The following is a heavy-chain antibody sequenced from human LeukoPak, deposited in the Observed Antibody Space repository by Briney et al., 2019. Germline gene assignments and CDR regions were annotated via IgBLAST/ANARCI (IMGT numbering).Heavy chain of an antibody. CDR3: ARDRDYYGSGSYNYGMDV. Sequence: PGGSLRLSCAASGFTFSSYAMHWVRQAPGKGLEWVAVISYDGSNKYYADSVKGRFTISRDNSKNTLYLQMNSLRAEDTAVYYCARDRDYYGSGSYNYGMDVWGQGTTVTVSS. CDR1: GFTFSSYA. V-gene: IGHV3-30-3*01. D-gene: IGHD3-10*01. J-gene: IGHJ6*02. CDR2: ISYDGSNK.